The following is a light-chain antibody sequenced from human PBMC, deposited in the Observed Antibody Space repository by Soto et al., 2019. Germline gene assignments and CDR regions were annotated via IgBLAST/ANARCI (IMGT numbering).Light chain of an antibody. Sequence: DIQMTQSPSTLSASVGDRVTITCRASQSITSWLAWYQQKPGKAPKLLIYDASSLESGVPSRFSGSGSGTEFTLTISSLQPDDFATYYCQQYNSYLLTFGGGTKVEIK. CDR1: QSITSW. J-gene: IGKJ4*01. V-gene: IGKV1-5*01. CDR2: DAS. CDR3: QQYNSYLLT.